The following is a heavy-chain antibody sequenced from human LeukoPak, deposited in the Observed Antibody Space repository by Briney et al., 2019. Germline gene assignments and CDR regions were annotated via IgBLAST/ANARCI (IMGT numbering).Heavy chain of an antibody. CDR2: ISSSSSYI. CDR3: ARDAYSSSWYGAFDI. D-gene: IGHD6-13*01. J-gene: IGHJ3*02. Sequence: PGGSLRLSCAASGFTFSSYSMNWVRQAPGKGLEWVSSISSSSSYIYYADSVKGRFTISRDNAKNSLYLQMNSLRAEDTAVYYCARDAYSSSWYGAFDIWGQGTMVTVSS. V-gene: IGHV3-21*01. CDR1: GFTFSSYS.